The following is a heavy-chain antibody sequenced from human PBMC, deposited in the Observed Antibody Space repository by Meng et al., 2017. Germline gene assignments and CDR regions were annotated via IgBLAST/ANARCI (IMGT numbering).Heavy chain of an antibody. J-gene: IGHJ6*02. CDR3: ARVYDPRTYYYYGMDV. V-gene: IGHV3-33*01. CDR1: GFTFSSYG. CDR2: IWYDGSNK. Sequence: SLKISCAASGFTFSSYGMHWVRQAPGKGLEWVAVIWYDGSNKYYADSVKGRFTISRDNSKNTLYLQMNSLRAEDTAVYYCARVYDPRTYYYYGMDVWGQGTTVTVSS. D-gene: IGHD3-16*01.